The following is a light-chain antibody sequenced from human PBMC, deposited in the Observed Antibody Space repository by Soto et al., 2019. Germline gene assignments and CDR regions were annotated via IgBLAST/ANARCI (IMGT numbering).Light chain of an antibody. J-gene: IGKJ1*01. CDR3: QLYGSSLWT. Sequence: DIVLTPSPCNLSFSSGERATLSCRASQGVSSTYLAWYQQKPGQAPRLLIYGASARATGIPDRFSGSASGTDFTLTISRLEPEDFGVYYCQLYGSSLWTFGQGTKVDIK. CDR2: GAS. V-gene: IGKV3-20*01. CDR1: QGVSSTY.